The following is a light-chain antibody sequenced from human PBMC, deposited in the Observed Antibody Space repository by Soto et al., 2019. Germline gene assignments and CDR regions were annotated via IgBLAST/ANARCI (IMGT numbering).Light chain of an antibody. V-gene: IGLV2-14*02. CDR1: SSDVGGYIL. Sequence: QSALTQPASVSGSPGQSITISCTGTSSDVGGYILVSWYQQEPGKAPKLVIYEVTDRPSGVSNRFSASKSGNTASLTISGLQAEDEADYYCSSYTTTTTVIFGGGTKVTVL. CDR2: EVT. J-gene: IGLJ2*01. CDR3: SSYTTTTTVI.